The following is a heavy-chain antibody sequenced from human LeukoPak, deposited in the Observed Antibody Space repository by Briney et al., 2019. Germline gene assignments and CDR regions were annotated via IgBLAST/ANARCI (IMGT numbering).Heavy chain of an antibody. D-gene: IGHD1-26*01. V-gene: IGHV3-30-3*01. Sequence: PGRSLRLSCAASGFTFTTSAMHWVRQAPGKGLEGVAVISYDGSNKYYADSVKGRFTISRDDSKSTVYLQMDSLRTEDTAVYYCVRGSCGIYCYFDYWGQGALVTVSS. CDR2: ISYDGSNK. CDR3: VRGSCGIYCYFDY. J-gene: IGHJ4*02. CDR1: GFTFTTSA.